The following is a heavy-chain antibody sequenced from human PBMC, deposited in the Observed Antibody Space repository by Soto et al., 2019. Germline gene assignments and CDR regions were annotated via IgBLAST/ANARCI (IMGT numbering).Heavy chain of an antibody. CDR1: GFTFHHYA. D-gene: IGHD3-22*01. V-gene: IGHV3-9*01. J-gene: IGHJ3*02. CDR3: TKDRFSIVVDGGAFDI. Sequence: EVQLVESGGGLVQPGRSLRLSCAASGFTFHHYAMHWVRQAPGKGLEWVSGITWNSANMYYADSMRGRFTISRDNAKNSLYLQMNSLRPDDTALYYCTKDRFSIVVDGGAFDIWGQGTMVTVSS. CDR2: ITWNSANM.